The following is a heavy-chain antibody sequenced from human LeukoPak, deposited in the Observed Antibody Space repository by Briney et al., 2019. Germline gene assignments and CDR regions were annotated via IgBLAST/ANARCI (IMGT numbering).Heavy chain of an antibody. CDR2: ISSNGGST. CDR3: ARDIYCSSTSCYGYFQH. D-gene: IGHD2-2*01. CDR1: GFTFSSYA. Sequence: GGSLRLSCAASGFTFSSYAMHWVRQAPGKGLEYVSAISSNGGSTYYANSVKGRFTISRDNSKNTLYLQMGSLRAEDMAVYYCARDIYCSSTSCYGYFQHWGQGTLVTVSS. V-gene: IGHV3-64*01. J-gene: IGHJ1*01.